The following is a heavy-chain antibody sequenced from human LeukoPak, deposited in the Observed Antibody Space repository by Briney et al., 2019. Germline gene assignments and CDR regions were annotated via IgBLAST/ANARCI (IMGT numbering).Heavy chain of an antibody. Sequence: TSETLSLTCTVSGGSISSYYWSWIRQPAGKGLEWIGRIYTSGSTNYNPSLKSRVTMSVDTSKNQFSLKLSSVTAADTAVYYCAGNYYDRRSDYWGQGTLVTVSS. V-gene: IGHV4-4*07. CDR1: GGSISSYY. CDR3: AGNYYDRRSDY. D-gene: IGHD3-22*01. CDR2: IYTSGST. J-gene: IGHJ4*02.